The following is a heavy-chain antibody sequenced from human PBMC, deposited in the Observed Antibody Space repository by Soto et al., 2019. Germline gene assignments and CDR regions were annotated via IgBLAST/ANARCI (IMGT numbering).Heavy chain of an antibody. V-gene: IGHV3-33*01. CDR2: IWYDGSNK. Sequence: GGSLRLSCAASGFTFSSYGMHWVRQAPGKGLEWVAVIWYDGSNKYYADSVKGRFTISRDNSKNTLYLQMNSLRAEDTAVYYCARDGDTAMAFHFDYWGQGTLVTVSS. CDR1: GFTFSSYG. D-gene: IGHD5-18*01. CDR3: ARDGDTAMAFHFDY. J-gene: IGHJ4*02.